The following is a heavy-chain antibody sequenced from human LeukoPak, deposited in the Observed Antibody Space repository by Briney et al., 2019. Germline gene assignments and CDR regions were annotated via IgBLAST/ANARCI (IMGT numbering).Heavy chain of an antibody. CDR3: ARDPAVLWFGELFPYYFDY. CDR2: IKQDGSEK. J-gene: IGHJ4*02. CDR1: GFTFSSYW. D-gene: IGHD3-10*01. Sequence: GGSLRLSCAASGFTFSSYWMSWVRQAPGKGLEWVANIKQDGSEKYYVDSVKGRFTISRDNAKNSLYLQMNSLRAEDTAVYYCARDPAVLWFGELFPYYFDYWGQGTLVTVSS. V-gene: IGHV3-7*01.